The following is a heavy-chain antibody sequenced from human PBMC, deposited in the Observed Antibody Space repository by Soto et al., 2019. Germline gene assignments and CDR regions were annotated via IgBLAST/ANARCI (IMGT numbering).Heavy chain of an antibody. CDR3: ARVVPRTYYDFWSGPFDY. V-gene: IGHV1-69*13. Sequence: SVKVSGKASGGTFSSYAISWVRQAPGQGLEWMGGIIPIFGTANYAQKFQGRVTITADGSTSTAYMELSSLRSEDTAVYYCARVVPRTYYDFWSGPFDYWGQGTLVTVSS. J-gene: IGHJ4*02. CDR2: IIPIFGTA. CDR1: GGTFSSYA. D-gene: IGHD3-3*01.